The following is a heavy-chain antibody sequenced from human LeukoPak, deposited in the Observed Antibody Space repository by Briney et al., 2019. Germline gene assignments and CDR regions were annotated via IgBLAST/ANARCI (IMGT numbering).Heavy chain of an antibody. CDR1: GGSISSYY. J-gene: IGHJ6*03. V-gene: IGHV4-59*01. D-gene: IGHD3-22*01. Sequence: SETLSLTCTASGGSISSYYWSWIRQPPGKGLEWIGNIYYSGSTNYNPSLKSRVTISVDTSKNQFSLKLSSVTAADTAVYYCTRGSIAYYYMDVWGKGTTVTISS. CDR3: TRGSIAYYYMDV. CDR2: IYYSGST.